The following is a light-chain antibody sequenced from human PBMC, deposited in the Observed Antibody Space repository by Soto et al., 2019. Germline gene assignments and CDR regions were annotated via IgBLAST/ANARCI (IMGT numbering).Light chain of an antibody. V-gene: IGKV3-20*01. Sequence: EIVLTQSPGTLSLSPGERATLSCRASQSVSSSYLAWYQQKPGQAPRLLIYGASSRATGIPDRFSGSGSGTDFTLTISRLEPEDHAVYYCQQYGSSPVFTFGPGTKVDIK. J-gene: IGKJ3*01. CDR3: QQYGSSPVFT. CDR2: GAS. CDR1: QSVSSSY.